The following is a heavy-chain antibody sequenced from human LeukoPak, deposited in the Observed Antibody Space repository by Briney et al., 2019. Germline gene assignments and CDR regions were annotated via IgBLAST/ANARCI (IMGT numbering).Heavy chain of an antibody. CDR1: GYTFTGYY. J-gene: IGHJ6*03. Sequence: ASVKVSCKTSGYTFTGYYMHWVRQAPGQGLEWMGWINPNSGGTNYAQKFQGRVTMTRGTSISTAYMELSRLRSDDTAVYYCARWSLYTSTRQGPYYYYYMDVWGKGTTVTISS. V-gene: IGHV1-2*02. D-gene: IGHD4-11*01. CDR3: ARWSLYTSTRQGPYYYYYMDV. CDR2: INPNSGGT.